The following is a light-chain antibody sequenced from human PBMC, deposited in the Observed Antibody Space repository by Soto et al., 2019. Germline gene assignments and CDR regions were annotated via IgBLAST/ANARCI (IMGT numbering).Light chain of an antibody. CDR3: GTWDDSLNAML. Sequence: QSVLTQPPSASGTPGQSVTISCSGGTSNVGRNAVNWYQQFPGSAPRLLIPLHNQRPSGVPTRFSASKSGTSASLAISGLQSEDEADYYCGTWDDSLNAMLFGGGTKLTVL. V-gene: IGLV1-44*01. CDR2: LHN. CDR1: TSNVGRNA. J-gene: IGLJ3*02.